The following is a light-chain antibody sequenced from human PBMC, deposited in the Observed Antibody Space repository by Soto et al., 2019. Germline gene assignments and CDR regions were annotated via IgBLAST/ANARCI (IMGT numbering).Light chain of an antibody. CDR1: QGISSW. Sequence: DIQMTQSPSSVSASVGDRVTIACRASQGISSWLAWYQQKPGKAPKXLIYAASSLQSGVPSRFSGSGSGTEFTITISSLKSEDFALYYCQQYKDWPLTFGQGTKVDIK. CDR2: AAS. V-gene: IGKV1-12*01. J-gene: IGKJ1*01. CDR3: QQYKDWPLT.